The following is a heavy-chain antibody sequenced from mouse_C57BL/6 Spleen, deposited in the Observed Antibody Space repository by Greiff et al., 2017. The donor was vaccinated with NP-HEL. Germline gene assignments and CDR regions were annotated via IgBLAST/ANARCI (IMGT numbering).Heavy chain of an antibody. CDR3: ARDRYYFDY. CDR1: GFTFSDYY. V-gene: IGHV5-16*01. CDR2: INYDGSST. J-gene: IGHJ2*01. Sequence: DVHLVESEGGLVQPGRSMKLSCTASGFTFSDYYMAWVRQVPEKGLEWVANINYDGSSTYYLDSLKSRFIISRDNAKNILYLQMSSLKSEDTATYYCARDRYYFDYWGQGTTLTVSS.